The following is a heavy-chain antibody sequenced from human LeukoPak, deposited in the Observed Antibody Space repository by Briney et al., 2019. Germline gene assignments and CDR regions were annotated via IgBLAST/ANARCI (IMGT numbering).Heavy chain of an antibody. V-gene: IGHV4-59*01. CDR3: ARDGGLQSHFDY. CDR1: GDSFNEYY. J-gene: IGHJ4*02. CDR2: IYHNGNS. D-gene: IGHD5-24*01. Sequence: PSETLSLTCSVFGDSFNEYYWNWVRQPPGKGLQWIGYIYHNGNSNYNPSLKGRLTISVDTAKNQFSLKLISVTAADTAVYYCARDGGLQSHFDYWGQGALVTVSS.